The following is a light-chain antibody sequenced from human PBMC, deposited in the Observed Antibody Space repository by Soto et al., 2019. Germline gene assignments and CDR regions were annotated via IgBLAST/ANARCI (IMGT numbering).Light chain of an antibody. CDR1: QSVSSSY. CDR2: GAS. CDR3: QHYGSSRFT. V-gene: IGKV3-20*01. Sequence: EIVLTQSPGTLSLSPGERATLSCRASQSVSSSYLAWYQQKPGQAPRLLIYGASNRATGIPDRFSGSGSGTDFTLTISSLEPEDFAVYYWQHYGSSRFTFGPGTKVDIK. J-gene: IGKJ3*01.